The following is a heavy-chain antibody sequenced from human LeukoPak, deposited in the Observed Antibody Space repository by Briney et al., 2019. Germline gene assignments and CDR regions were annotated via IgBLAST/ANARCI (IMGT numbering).Heavy chain of an antibody. CDR2: IHYSGAT. CDR1: GGSISSYY. CDR3: AREYSAFEI. D-gene: IGHD1-1*01. Sequence: SETLSLTCTVSGGSISSYYWSWIRQPPGKGLEWIGYIHYSGATSYNPSLNSRVTVSVDTSKNQLSLKLNSVTAADTAVYYCAREYSAFEIWGPGTMVTVSS. V-gene: IGHV4-59*01. J-gene: IGHJ3*02.